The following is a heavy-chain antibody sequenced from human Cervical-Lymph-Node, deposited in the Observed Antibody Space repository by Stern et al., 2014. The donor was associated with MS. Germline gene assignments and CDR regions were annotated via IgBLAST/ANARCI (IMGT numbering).Heavy chain of an antibody. J-gene: IGHJ6*02. D-gene: IGHD3-3*01. CDR2: MNPNRDNT. CDR1: GFILTSYD. CDR3: ARGGRTDSWGGDYGMDV. Sequence: QVQLVQSGAEVKKPGASVKVSCKASGFILTSYDVNWVRQATGQGLEWMGWMNPNRDNTSYAQKFQGRVTMTSNSSTNTAYMELSSLRSDDTAVYYCARGGRTDSWGGDYGMDVWGQGTTVTVSS. V-gene: IGHV1-8*01.